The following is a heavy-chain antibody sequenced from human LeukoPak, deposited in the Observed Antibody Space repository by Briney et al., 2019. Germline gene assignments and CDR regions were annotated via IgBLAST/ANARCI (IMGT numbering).Heavy chain of an antibody. CDR3: ARVTRGYYYYYYMDV. Sequence: GSLRLSCAASGFTFSSYSMNWVRQAPGKGLEWVSSISGSSRNIYYADSVQGRFTISRDNAKNSLYLQMNSLRAEDTAVYYCARVTRGYYYYYYMDVWGKGTTVTVSS. D-gene: IGHD3-10*01. CDR2: ISGSSRNI. CDR1: GFTFSSYS. J-gene: IGHJ6*03. V-gene: IGHV3-21*01.